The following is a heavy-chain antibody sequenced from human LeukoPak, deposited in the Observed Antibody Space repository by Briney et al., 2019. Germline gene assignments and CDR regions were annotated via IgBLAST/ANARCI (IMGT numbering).Heavy chain of an antibody. CDR3: ARATADSSGSYLALYNWFDP. CDR2: IYYSGST. Sequence: SETLSLTCTVSGGSISSSSYYWGWIRQPPGKGLEWIGSIYYSGSTYYNPSLKSRVTISVDTSKNQFSLKLSSVTAADTAMYYCARATADSSGSYLALYNWFDPWGQGTLVTVSS. CDR1: GGSISSSSYY. J-gene: IGHJ5*02. V-gene: IGHV4-39*07. D-gene: IGHD3-22*01.